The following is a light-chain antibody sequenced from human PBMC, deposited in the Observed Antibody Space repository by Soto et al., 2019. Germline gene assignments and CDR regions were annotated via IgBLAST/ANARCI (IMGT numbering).Light chain of an antibody. CDR3: QRYSSSGWT. V-gene: IGKV3-20*01. Sequence: EIVLTQSPGTLSLSPGERATLSCRASQSVSSNYVGWYQQKPGQAPMLLIYGASSRATGIPDRLSCSGSATDFPLTISRLEPEDFAVYYLQRYSSSGWTFGQGTKVEIK. CDR1: QSVSSNY. J-gene: IGKJ1*01. CDR2: GAS.